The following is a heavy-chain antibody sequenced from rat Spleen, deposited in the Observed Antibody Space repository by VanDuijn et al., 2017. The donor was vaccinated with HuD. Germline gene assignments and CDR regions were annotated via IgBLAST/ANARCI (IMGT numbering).Heavy chain of an antibody. CDR2: INKVGTKI. D-gene: IGHD4-3*01. V-gene: IGHV4-2*01. CDR1: GFDFNDYW. CDR3: AREPSGYRYCVMDA. Sequence: EVKLVESGGGLVQPGRSLKLSCAATGFDFNDYWMGWVRPAPGKGLEWLGEINKVGTKIKYTPSLKDKFTISRDNAQNTLYLQMSKLGSEDTAIYFCAREPSGYRYCVMDAWGQGASVTVSS. J-gene: IGHJ4*01.